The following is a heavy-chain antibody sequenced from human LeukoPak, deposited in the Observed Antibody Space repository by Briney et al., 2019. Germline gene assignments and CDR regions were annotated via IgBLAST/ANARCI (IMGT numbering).Heavy chain of an antibody. V-gene: IGHV3-23*01. Sequence: PGGSLKLSCAASGSTFATYAMRWVRQAPGKGLEWISGISGSGGSTYYADSVKGRFTISRDNSKNTLYLEMNSLRAEDTAVYYCAKDSRLSTYYYDSSGKPYYFDYWGQGTLVTVSS. J-gene: IGHJ4*02. CDR3: AKDSRLSTYYYDSSGKPYYFDY. CDR1: GSTFATYA. D-gene: IGHD3-22*01. CDR2: ISGSGGST.